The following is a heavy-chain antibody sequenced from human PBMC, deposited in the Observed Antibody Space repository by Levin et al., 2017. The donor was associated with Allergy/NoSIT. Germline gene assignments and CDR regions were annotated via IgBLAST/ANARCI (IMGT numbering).Heavy chain of an antibody. J-gene: IGHJ4*02. CDR1: GFTFSNAY. CDR3: ATPNLAVAGRFRGIDC. V-gene: IGHV3-15*07. CDR2: IRRNTDGGTT. Sequence: GGSLRLSCAASGFTFSNAYMYWVRQAPGKGLEWVGRIRRNTDGGTTDQAAPVKGRFFISRDDSKNTLFLQMNSLKVEDTAVYYCATPNLAVAGRFRGIDCWGQGTLVTVSS. D-gene: IGHD6-19*01.